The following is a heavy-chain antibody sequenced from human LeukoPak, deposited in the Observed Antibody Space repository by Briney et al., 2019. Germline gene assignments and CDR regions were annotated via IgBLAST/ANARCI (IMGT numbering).Heavy chain of an antibody. J-gene: IGHJ4*02. V-gene: IGHV3-9*03. Sequence: PGRSLRLSCAASGFTFDDYAMHWVRQAPGKGLEWVSGISWNSGSIGYADSVKGRFTISRDNAKNSLYLQMNSLRAEDMALYYCAKESLYSGYVDYWGQGTLVTVSS. CDR1: GFTFDDYA. D-gene: IGHD5-12*01. CDR2: ISWNSGSI. CDR3: AKESLYSGYVDY.